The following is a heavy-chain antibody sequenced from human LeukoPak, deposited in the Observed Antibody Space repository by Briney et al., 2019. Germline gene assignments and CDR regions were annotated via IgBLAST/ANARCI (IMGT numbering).Heavy chain of an antibody. D-gene: IGHD1-7*01. CDR1: GFSFSVST. V-gene: IGHV3-73*01. Sequence: PGGSLKLSCAASGFSFSVSTMHWVRQASGKGLEWVGRIRDKAESYATVYAASVKGRFTISRDDSQNTAYLQLNSLRSDDTAAYYCTRSLTGTTFGDYWGQGTLVTVSS. J-gene: IGHJ4*02. CDR2: IRDKAESYAT. CDR3: TRSLTGTTFGDY.